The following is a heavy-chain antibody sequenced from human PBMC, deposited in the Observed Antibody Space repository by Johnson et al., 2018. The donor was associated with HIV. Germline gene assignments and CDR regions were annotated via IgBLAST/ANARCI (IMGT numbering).Heavy chain of an antibody. V-gene: IGHV3-7*05. CDR1: GFTFSRYW. D-gene: IGHD6-19*01. Sequence: EVQLVESGGGLVQPGGSLRLSCAASGFTFSRYWMSWVRQAPGKGLEWVANIKQAGSEKYYVDSVKGRFTISRDNATNSLFLQMNIVSDEDTAVYYCVRGGAVAPSSGFDIWGQGTKVTVSS. CDR3: VRGGAVAPSSGFDI. J-gene: IGHJ3*02. CDR2: IKQAGSEK.